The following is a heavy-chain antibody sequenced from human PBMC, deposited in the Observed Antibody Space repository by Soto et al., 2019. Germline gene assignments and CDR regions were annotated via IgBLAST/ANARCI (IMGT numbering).Heavy chain of an antibody. CDR3: AKPPLWFGELRYYYGMDV. CDR1: GFTFSSYA. D-gene: IGHD3-10*01. J-gene: IGHJ6*02. V-gene: IGHV3-23*01. CDR2: ISGSGGST. Sequence: GGSLRLSCAASGFTFSSYAMSWVRQAPGKGLEWVSAISGSGGSTYYADSVKGRFTISRDNSKNTLYLQMNSLRAEDTAVYYCAKPPLWFGELRYYYGMDVWGQGTTVTVSS.